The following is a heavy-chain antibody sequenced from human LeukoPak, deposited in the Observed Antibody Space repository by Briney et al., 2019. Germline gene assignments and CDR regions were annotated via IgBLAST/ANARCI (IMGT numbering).Heavy chain of an antibody. CDR1: GYTFISYA. V-gene: IGHV7-4-1*02. Sequence: RGASVKVSCKASGYTFISYAMNWVRQAPGQGLEWMGWINTNTGNPTYAQGFTGRFVYSLDTSVSTAYLQISSLKAEDTAVYYCARAGLPMVRGVTTQHTYYYMDIWGKGTTVTVSS. J-gene: IGHJ6*03. CDR3: ARAGLPMVRGVTTQHTYYYMDI. D-gene: IGHD3-10*01. CDR2: INTNTGNP.